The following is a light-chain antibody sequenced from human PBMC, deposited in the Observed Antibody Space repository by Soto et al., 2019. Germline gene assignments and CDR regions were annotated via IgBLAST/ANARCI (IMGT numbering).Light chain of an antibody. J-gene: IGKJ1*01. CDR3: QQYYSYPRT. Sequence: DIQMTQSPSSLSASVGDRVTITCRASQGIRTDVGWYQQKPGKAPKRLSYSASSLQSGVPSRGSGRGAWKDCTLTSSCLKSEDFATYYCQQYYSYPRTFGQGTKVDIK. V-gene: IGKV1-17*01. CDR1: QGIRTD. CDR2: SAS.